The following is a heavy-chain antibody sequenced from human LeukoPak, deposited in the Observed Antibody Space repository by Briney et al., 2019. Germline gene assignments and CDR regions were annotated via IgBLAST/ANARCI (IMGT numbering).Heavy chain of an antibody. CDR3: ARVRDGYNSLDY. Sequence: SVKVSCKASGGTFSSYAISWVRQAPGQGLEWMGGIIPIFGTANYAQKFQGRVTITADESTSTAYMELSSLRSEDTAVYYCARVRDGYNSLDYWGQGTLVTVSS. CDR2: IIPIFGTA. J-gene: IGHJ4*02. D-gene: IGHD5-24*01. V-gene: IGHV1-69*13. CDR1: GGTFSSYA.